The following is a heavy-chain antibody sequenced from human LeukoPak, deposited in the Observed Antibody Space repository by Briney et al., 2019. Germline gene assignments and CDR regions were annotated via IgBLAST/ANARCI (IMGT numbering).Heavy chain of an antibody. CDR3: ARAGGYYDFWSGHQPHFDY. Sequence: SETLSLTCTVSGGSISSYYWSWIRQPPGKGLEWIGYIYYSGSTNYNPSLKSRVTISVDTSKNQFSLKLSSVTAADTAVYYCARAGGYYDFWSGHQPHFDYWGQGTLVTVSS. CDR2: IYYSGST. J-gene: IGHJ4*02. D-gene: IGHD3-3*01. CDR1: GGSISSYY. V-gene: IGHV4-59*01.